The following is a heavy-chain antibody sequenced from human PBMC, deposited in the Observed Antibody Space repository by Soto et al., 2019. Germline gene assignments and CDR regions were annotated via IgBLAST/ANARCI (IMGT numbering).Heavy chain of an antibody. CDR1: GYTFTSYD. CDR2: MNPNSGNT. J-gene: IGHJ4*02. Sequence: QVQLVQSGAEVKKPGASVKVSCKASGYTFTSYDINWVRQATGQGLEWMGWMNPNSGNTGYAQKFQGRVTMTRDTSINPANRGRGGWRSEDTAVYYCAREVAGRPSKPIDFWGKETLVTVSS. CDR3: AREVAGRPSKPIDF. V-gene: IGHV1-8*01. D-gene: IGHD2-15*01.